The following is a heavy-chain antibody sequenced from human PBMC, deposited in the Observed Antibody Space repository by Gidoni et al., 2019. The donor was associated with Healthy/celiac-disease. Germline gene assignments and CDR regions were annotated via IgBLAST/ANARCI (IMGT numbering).Heavy chain of an antibody. Sequence: QVQLQQWGAGLLKPSETLSLTCAVYGGSFSGYYWSWIRQHPGKGLEWIGEINHSGSTNYNPSLKSRVTISVDTSKNQFSLKLSSVTAADTAVYYCARERYCSSTSCYYIDYWGQGTLVTVSS. V-gene: IGHV4-34*01. J-gene: IGHJ4*02. D-gene: IGHD2-2*01. CDR3: ARERYCSSTSCYYIDY. CDR2: INHSGST. CDR1: GGSFSGYY.